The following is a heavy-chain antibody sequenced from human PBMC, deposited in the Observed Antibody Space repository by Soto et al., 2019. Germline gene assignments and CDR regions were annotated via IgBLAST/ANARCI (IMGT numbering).Heavy chain of an antibody. CDR2: IYSGGST. Sequence: GGSLRLSCAASGFTVSSNYMSWVRQAPGKGLEWVSVIYSGGSTYYADSVKGRFTISRDNSKNTLYLQMNSLRAEDTAVYYCAREATSSGWYYFDYWGQGTLVTVS. CDR1: GFTVSSNY. CDR3: AREATSSGWYYFDY. J-gene: IGHJ4*02. V-gene: IGHV3-66*01. D-gene: IGHD6-19*01.